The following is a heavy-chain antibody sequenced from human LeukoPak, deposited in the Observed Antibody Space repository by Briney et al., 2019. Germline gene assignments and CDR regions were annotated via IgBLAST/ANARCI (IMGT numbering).Heavy chain of an antibody. J-gene: IGHJ6*03. V-gene: IGHV3-23*01. CDR3: AKGPQWLGGYYYMDV. CDR2: ISGSGGST. CDR1: GFTFSNYA. D-gene: IGHD6-19*01. Sequence: GGSLRLSCAASGFTFSNYAMSWVRQAPGKGLEWVSAISGSGGSTYYADSVKGRFTISRDNSKNTLYLQMNSLRAEDTAVYYFAKGPQWLGGYYYMDVWGKGTTVTVSS.